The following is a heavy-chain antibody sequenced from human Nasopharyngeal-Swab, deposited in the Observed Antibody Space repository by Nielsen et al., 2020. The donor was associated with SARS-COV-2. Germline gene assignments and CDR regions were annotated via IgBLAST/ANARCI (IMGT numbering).Heavy chain of an antibody. Sequence: SETLSLTCTVSGGSISSGGYYWSWIRQHPGKGLEWIGYIYYSGSTYYNPSLKSRVTISVDTSMNQFSLKLSSVTAADTAVYYCARLSYSSSSLDYWGQGTLVTVSS. J-gene: IGHJ4*02. CDR2: IYYSGST. V-gene: IGHV4-31*03. CDR1: GGSISSGGYY. CDR3: ARLSYSSSSLDY. D-gene: IGHD6-6*01.